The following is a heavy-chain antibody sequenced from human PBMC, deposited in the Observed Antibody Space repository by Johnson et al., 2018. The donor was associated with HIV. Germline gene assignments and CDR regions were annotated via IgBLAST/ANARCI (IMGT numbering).Heavy chain of an antibody. CDR3: ATRDPTHRPGVFDI. D-gene: IGHD1-14*01. Sequence: QEQLVESGGGLVKPGGSLRLSCAASGFTFSDYYMSWIRQAPGKGLEWISYISSSGSTIYYADSVKGRFTISRDNAKNSLYLQMNSLRAEDTAVYYCATRDPTHRPGVFDIGGQGTMVTISS. V-gene: IGHV3-11*04. CDR2: ISSSGSTI. J-gene: IGHJ3*02. CDR1: GFTFSDYY.